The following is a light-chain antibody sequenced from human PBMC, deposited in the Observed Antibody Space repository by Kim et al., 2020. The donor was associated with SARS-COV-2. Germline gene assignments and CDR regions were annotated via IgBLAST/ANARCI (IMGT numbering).Light chain of an antibody. V-gene: IGLV3-21*04. Sequence: APGKQTRITCGGNNIGSKRVHWYQQKPGQAPVLVIYYDSDRPSGIPERFSGSNSGNTATLTISRVEAGDEADYYCQVWDSSSDHVVFGGGTQLTVL. CDR2: YDS. CDR1: NIGSKR. J-gene: IGLJ2*01. CDR3: QVWDSSSDHVV.